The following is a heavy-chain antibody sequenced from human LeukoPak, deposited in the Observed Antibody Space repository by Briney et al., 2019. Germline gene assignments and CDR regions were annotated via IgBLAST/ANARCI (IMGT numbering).Heavy chain of an antibody. J-gene: IGHJ4*02. CDR1: GFTFNTYS. Sequence: PGASLRLSCAASGFTFNTYSMNWVRQAPGKGLEWISYISAPSSAIHYADSVKGRFTISRDNAKNSLYLQMNSLRDEDTAVYYCARVSFDYWGQGSLVTVSS. CDR2: ISAPSSAI. CDR3: ARVSFDY. V-gene: IGHV3-48*02.